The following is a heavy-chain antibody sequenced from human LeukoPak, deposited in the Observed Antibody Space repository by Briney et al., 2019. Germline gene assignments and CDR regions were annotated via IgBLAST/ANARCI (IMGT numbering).Heavy chain of an antibody. J-gene: IGHJ4*02. D-gene: IGHD5-24*01. CDR1: GYSISSGYY. CDR3: ARDEGYK. Sequence: KPSETLSLACTVSGYSISSGYYWGWIRQPPGKGLEWIGSIYHSGSTYYNPSLKSRVTISVDTSKNQFSLKLSSVTAADTAVYYCARDEGYKWGQGTLVTVSS. CDR2: IYHSGST. V-gene: IGHV4-38-2*02.